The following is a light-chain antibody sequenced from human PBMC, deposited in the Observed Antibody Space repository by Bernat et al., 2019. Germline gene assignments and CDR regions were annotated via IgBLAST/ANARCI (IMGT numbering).Light chain of an antibody. Sequence: SYELTQPPSVSVSPGQTASITCSGDRLANTCWYQQKPGQSPVVVISRDNKRPSGIPERFSGSNSGNTATLTISGTQPMDEADYYCQAWDSSAGVFGGGTKLTVL. V-gene: IGLV3-1*01. CDR2: RDN. CDR3: QAWDSSAGV. J-gene: IGLJ3*02. CDR1: RLAN.